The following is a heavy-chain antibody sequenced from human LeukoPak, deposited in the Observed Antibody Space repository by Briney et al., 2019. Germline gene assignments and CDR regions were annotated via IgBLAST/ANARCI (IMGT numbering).Heavy chain of an antibody. V-gene: IGHV3-21*01. Sequence: GGSLRLSCAASGFTFSSYTMNWVRQAPGKGLEWVSSISSSSSYIYYADSVKGRFTISRDNAKNSLYLQMNSLRAEDTAVYYCARARSLWSDDSSGYYLDYWGQGTLVTVSS. D-gene: IGHD3-22*01. CDR1: GFTFSSYT. J-gene: IGHJ4*02. CDR3: ARARSLWSDDSSGYYLDY. CDR2: ISSSSSYI.